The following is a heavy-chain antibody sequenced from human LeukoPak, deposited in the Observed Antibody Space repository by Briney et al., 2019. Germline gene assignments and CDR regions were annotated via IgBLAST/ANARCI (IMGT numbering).Heavy chain of an antibody. D-gene: IGHD6-19*01. CDR2: ISSSSSYI. V-gene: IGHV3-21*01. CDR1: GFTFSSYA. Sequence: GGSLRLSCAASGFTFSSYAMSWVRQAPGKGLEWVSSISSSSSYIYYADSVKGRFTISRDNAKNSLYLQMNSLRAEDTAVYYCARAPGSGWSFDYWGQGTLVTVSS. CDR3: ARAPGSGWSFDY. J-gene: IGHJ4*02.